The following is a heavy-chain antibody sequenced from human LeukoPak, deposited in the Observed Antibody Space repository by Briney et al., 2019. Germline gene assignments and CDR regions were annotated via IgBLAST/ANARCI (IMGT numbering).Heavy chain of an antibody. CDR2: INPNSGGT. V-gene: IGHV1-2*02. D-gene: IGHD6-19*01. Sequence: ASAKVSCKASGYTFTSYAMSWVRQAPGQGLEWMGWINPNSGGTNYTQKFQGRVTMTRDTSISTAYMELSRLRSDDTAVYYCARGSTSSGWTYYYYYYMDVWGKGTTVTVSS. J-gene: IGHJ6*03. CDR1: GYTFTSYA. CDR3: ARGSTSSGWTYYYYYYMDV.